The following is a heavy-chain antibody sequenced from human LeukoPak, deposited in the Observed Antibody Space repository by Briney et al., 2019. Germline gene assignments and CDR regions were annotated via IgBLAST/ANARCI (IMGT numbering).Heavy chain of an antibody. Sequence: SETLSLTCTVSGGSISSSSYYWGWIRQPPGKGLEWIGSIYYSGSTYYNPSLKSRVTISVDTSKNQFSLKLSSVTAADTAVYYCARLGYCSSTSCYPPEYFQHXGXGTLVTVSS. D-gene: IGHD2-2*01. CDR1: GGSISSSSYY. CDR3: ARLGYCSSTSCYPPEYFQH. CDR2: IYYSGST. J-gene: IGHJ1*01. V-gene: IGHV4-39*01.